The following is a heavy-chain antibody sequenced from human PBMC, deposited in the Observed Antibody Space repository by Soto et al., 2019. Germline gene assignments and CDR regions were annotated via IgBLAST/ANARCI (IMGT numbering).Heavy chain of an antibody. J-gene: IGHJ4*02. CDR2: ISSGSTTI. V-gene: IGHV3-48*01. Sequence: EVQVVESGGGLVRPGGSLRLSCVASGFSFSSYTMHWVRQAPGRGLEWVSDISSGSTTISYTDSVKGRFTVSRDNAKNSLYLQMNSRRAEDTAVYYCARDREYSSDGNCYETGSEYWGQGTLFTVSS. CDR3: ARDREYSSDGNCYETGSEY. CDR1: GFSFSSYT. D-gene: IGHD2-15*01.